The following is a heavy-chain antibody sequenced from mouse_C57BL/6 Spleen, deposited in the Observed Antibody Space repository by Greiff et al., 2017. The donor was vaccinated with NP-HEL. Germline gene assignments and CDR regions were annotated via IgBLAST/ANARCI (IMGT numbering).Heavy chain of an antibody. CDR2: IDPEDGET. D-gene: IGHD1-1*01. J-gene: IGHJ2*01. Sequence: EVQLQQSGAELVKPGASVKLSCTASGFNIKDYYMHWVKQRTEQGLEWIGRIDPEDGETKYAPKFPGKATIPADTSSNTAYLQLSSLTSEDTAVYDCASPIYYCGISSYYFDYWGQGTTLTVSS. V-gene: IGHV14-2*01. CDR1: GFNIKDYY. CDR3: ASPIYYCGISSYYFDY.